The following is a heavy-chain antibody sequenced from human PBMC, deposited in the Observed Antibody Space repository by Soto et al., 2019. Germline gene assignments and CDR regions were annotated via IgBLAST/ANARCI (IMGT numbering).Heavy chain of an antibody. CDR3: TTLGEFAYLAAAVVDIWGNAFDI. Sequence: GGSLRLSCAASGFTFSNAWVNWVRQAPGKGLEWVGRIKSKNDGGTTDYAAPVKGRFTISRDDSKNTLYLQMNSLKTEDTAVYYCTTLGEFAYLAAAVVDIWGNAFDIWGQGTMVTVSS. J-gene: IGHJ3*02. CDR1: GFTFSNAW. D-gene: IGHD6-13*01. V-gene: IGHV3-15*07. CDR2: IKSKNDGGTT.